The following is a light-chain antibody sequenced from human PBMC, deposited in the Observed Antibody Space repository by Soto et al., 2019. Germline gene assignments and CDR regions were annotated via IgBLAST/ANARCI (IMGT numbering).Light chain of an antibody. CDR3: CSYTRSGTLS. CDR1: SSDVGGYNY. V-gene: IGLV2-14*03. J-gene: IGLJ2*01. CDR2: DVH. Sequence: QSALTQPASVSGSPGQSITISCTGTSSDVGGYNYVSWYQQHPGQAPQLLIYDVHNRPSGISARFSGSKSGNTASLTISGLQPEDTALYYCCSYTRSGTLSFGGGTKLTVL.